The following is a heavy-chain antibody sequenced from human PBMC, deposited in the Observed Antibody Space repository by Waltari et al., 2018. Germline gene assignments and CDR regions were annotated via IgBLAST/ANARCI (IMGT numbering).Heavy chain of an antibody. V-gene: IGHV3-7*01. D-gene: IGHD3-22*01. Sequence: EVQLVESGGGLVQPGGSLKLSCAASGFTFSAHWMAWVRQAPGKGLEGVASIKGDGSETYCADSLKGRCTISRDNVNNSLYLQMKGLRAEDTAVYHCTRNALYYETNGPQRGGEYWGQGTLVTVSS. CDR2: IKGDGSET. CDR1: GFTFSAHW. CDR3: TRNALYYETNGPQRGGEY. J-gene: IGHJ4*02.